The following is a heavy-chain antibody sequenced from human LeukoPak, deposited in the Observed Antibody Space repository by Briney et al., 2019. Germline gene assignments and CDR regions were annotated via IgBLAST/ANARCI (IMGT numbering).Heavy chain of an antibody. V-gene: IGHV3-33*08. J-gene: IGHJ3*02. Sequence: PGRSLRLSCAASGFTFSSYAMHWVRQAPGKGLEWVAVIWYDGSNKYCADSVKGRFTISRDNSKNTLYLQMNSLRAEDTAVYYCARIEARQQLVPLIPDAFDIWGQGTMVTVSS. CDR1: GFTFSSYA. CDR2: IWYDGSNK. CDR3: ARIEARQQLVPLIPDAFDI. D-gene: IGHD6-13*01.